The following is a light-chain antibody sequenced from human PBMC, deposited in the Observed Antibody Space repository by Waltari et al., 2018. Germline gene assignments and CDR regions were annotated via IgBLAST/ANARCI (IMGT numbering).Light chain of an antibody. CDR1: QDISTF. V-gene: IGKV1-33*01. CDR2: DAS. J-gene: IGKJ1*01. CDR3: QQFNNAWA. Sequence: DTQMTQSPASLSASVGDTVTITCQASQDISTFLFWYQQTPGQAPELLISDASILEPGGPSRFRGSGSESHFTLTISGLQPEDIETYYCQQFNNAWAFGPGSKV.